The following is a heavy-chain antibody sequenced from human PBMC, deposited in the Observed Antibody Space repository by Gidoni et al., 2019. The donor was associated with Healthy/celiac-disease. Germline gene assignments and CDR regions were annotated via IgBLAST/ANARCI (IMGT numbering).Heavy chain of an antibody. CDR1: VFTFSSYS. CDR3: ARARSGSALADY. V-gene: IGHV3-48*02. J-gene: IGHJ4*02. D-gene: IGHD6-19*01. CDR2: ISSSSSTI. Sequence: EVQLVGSGGGFVQPGVSLRLSCAASVFTFSSYSMNLVRQAPGKGLEWVSYISSSSSTIYYADSVKGRFTISRDNAKNSLYLQMNSRRDEDTAVYYCARARSGSALADYWGQGTLVTVSS.